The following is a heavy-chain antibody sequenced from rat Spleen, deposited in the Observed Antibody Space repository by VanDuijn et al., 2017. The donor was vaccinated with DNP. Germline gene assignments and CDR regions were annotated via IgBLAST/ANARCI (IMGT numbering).Heavy chain of an antibody. Sequence: EVQLVESGGGLVQPGRSLKLSCAASGFTFSSFAMAWVRQAPKKGLEWVATITSGGSNTYYPDSVKGRFTISRDNAKSTLYLQMDSLRSEDTATYYCTREESYGGYPVDYWGQGVMVTVSS. CDR3: TREESYGGYPVDY. V-gene: IGHV5-46*01. D-gene: IGHD1-11*01. J-gene: IGHJ2*01. CDR2: ITSGGSNT. CDR1: GFTFSSFA.